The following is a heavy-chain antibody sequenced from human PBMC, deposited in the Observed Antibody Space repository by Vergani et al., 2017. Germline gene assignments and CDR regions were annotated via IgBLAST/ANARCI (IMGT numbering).Heavy chain of an antibody. J-gene: IGHJ2*01. CDR3: ARGPEWELRSYWYFDL. CDR2: IRSKAYGGTT. Sequence: EVQLLESGGGLVQPGGSLRLSCTASGFTFGDYAMSWFRQAPGKGLEWVGFIRSKAYGGTTEYAASVKGRFTISRDNAKNSLYLQMNSLRAEDTAVYYCARGPEWELRSYWYFDLWGRGTLVTVSS. CDR1: GFTFGDYA. D-gene: IGHD1-26*01. V-gene: IGHV3-49*03.